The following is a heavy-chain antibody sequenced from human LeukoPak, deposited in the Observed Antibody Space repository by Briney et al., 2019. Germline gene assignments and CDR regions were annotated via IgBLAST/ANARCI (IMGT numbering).Heavy chain of an antibody. Sequence: ASVKVSSKASGYIFTGYYMHWVRQAPGQGLEWMGWINPNSGDTNYAQKFQGRVTMTRDTSISTAYMELSRLRSDDTAVYYCARVTYYGSGSQHYDYWGQGTLVTVSS. D-gene: IGHD3-10*01. J-gene: IGHJ4*02. V-gene: IGHV1-2*02. CDR3: ARVTYYGSGSQHYDY. CDR2: INPNSGDT. CDR1: GYIFTGYY.